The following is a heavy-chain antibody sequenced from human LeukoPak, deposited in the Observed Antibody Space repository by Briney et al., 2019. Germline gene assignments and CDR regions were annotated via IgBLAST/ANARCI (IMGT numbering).Heavy chain of an antibody. Sequence: ASVKVSCTASGYTFTSYAMHWVRQAPGQRLEWMGWINAGNGNTKYSQKFQGRVTITADESTSTAYMELSSLRSEDTAVYYCARANPHCTNGVCYTNYYYYGMDVWGQGTTVTVSS. CDR3: ARANPHCTNGVCYTNYYYYGMDV. CDR1: GYTFTSYA. V-gene: IGHV1-3*01. J-gene: IGHJ6*02. CDR2: INAGNGNT. D-gene: IGHD2-8*01.